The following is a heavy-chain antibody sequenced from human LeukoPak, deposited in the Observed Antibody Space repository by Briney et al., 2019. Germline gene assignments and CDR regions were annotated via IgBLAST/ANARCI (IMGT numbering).Heavy chain of an antibody. Sequence: GGSLRLSCAASGFTFGSYWMNWVRQAPGKGLVWVSRIASDGSSTTYADSVKGRFSISRDNAKNTLYLQMNSLRVEETAVYYCARGRPHGNDYWGQGTLVTVSS. CDR3: ARGRPHGNDY. CDR1: GFTFGSYW. CDR2: IASDGSST. D-gene: IGHD4-23*01. V-gene: IGHV3-74*01. J-gene: IGHJ4*02.